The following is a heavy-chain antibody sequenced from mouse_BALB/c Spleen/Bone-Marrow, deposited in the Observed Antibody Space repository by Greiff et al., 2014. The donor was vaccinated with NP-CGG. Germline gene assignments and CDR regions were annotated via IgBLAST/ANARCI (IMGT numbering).Heavy chain of an antibody. Sequence: VQLVESGAELVRPGSSVKIPCKASGYAFSNYWMNWVKQRPGQGLEWIGQIYPGDGDTNYNGKVKGKATLTADKSSSTAYMQLSSLTSEDSAVYFCARRDGSTYYYAMDYWGQGTSVTVSS. J-gene: IGHJ4*01. CDR1: GYAFSNYW. D-gene: IGHD1-1*01. V-gene: IGHV1-80*01. CDR3: ARRDGSTYYYAMDY. CDR2: IYPGDGDT.